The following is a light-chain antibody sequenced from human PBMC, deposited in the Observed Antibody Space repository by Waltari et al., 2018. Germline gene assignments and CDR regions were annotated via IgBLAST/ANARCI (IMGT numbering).Light chain of an antibody. J-gene: IGKJ5*01. CDR3: QQYDNLPIT. V-gene: IGKV3-15*01. CDR1: QSVSSD. Sequence: PGERATLSCRASQSVSSDLAWYQQKSGQAPRLLIYAASNRATGIPARFNGGGSGTEFTLTISSLQSGDSAVYYCQQYDNLPITFGQGTRLESK. CDR2: AAS.